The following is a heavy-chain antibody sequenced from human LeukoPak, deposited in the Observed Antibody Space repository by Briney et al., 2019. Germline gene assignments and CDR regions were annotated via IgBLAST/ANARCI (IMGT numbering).Heavy chain of an antibody. D-gene: IGHD1-26*01. CDR1: GFTFSSYA. J-gene: IGHJ4*02. V-gene: IGHV3-7*03. Sequence: GGSLRLSCAASGFTFSSYAMHWVRQAPGKGLEWVANINKDGGEKYYVDSVKGRFTISRDNAKNSLYLQMNSLRADDTAVYYCVKDSPPRYSGSPPAYWGQGTLVTVSS. CDR2: INKDGGEK. CDR3: VKDSPPRYSGSPPAY.